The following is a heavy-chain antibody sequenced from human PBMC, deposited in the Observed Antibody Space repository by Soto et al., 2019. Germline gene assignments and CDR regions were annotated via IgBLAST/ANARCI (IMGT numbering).Heavy chain of an antibody. CDR2: IYYSRST. Sequence: HVQLQESGPGLVKPSETLSLTCTVSGGSISSYYWSWIRQPPGKGLEWIGYIYYSRSTNYNPSLKSLVTISVDTSKNQLYLKLISVTAADTAVYYCAGLLWSRGDGFDPWGQGTLVTVSS. CDR3: AGLLWSRGDGFDP. D-gene: IGHD3-10*01. CDR1: GGSISSYY. J-gene: IGHJ5*02. V-gene: IGHV4-59*08.